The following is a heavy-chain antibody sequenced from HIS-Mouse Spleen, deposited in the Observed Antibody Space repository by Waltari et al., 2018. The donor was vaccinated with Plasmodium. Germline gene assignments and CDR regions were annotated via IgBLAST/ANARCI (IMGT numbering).Heavy chain of an antibody. CDR2: ISSSSSTI. Sequence: EVQLVESGGGLVQPGGSLRLACAASGFTFSRYSINWVRQAPGKGLEWVSYISSSSSTIYYADSVKGRFTISRDNAKNSLYLQMNSLRAEDTAVYYCARADGSYWYFDLWGRGTLVTVSS. CDR1: GFTFSRYS. CDR3: ARADGSYWYFDL. D-gene: IGHD1-26*01. J-gene: IGHJ2*01. V-gene: IGHV3-48*01.